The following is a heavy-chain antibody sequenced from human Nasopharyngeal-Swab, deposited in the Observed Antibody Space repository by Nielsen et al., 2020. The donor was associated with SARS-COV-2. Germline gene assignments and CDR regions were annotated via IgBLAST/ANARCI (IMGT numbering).Heavy chain of an antibody. CDR3: ARGGRTRIQLWQGPPYGMDV. CDR2: IIPIFGTA. J-gene: IGHJ6*02. Sequence: WVRHAPGQGLEWMGGIIPIFGTANYAQKFQGRVTITADESTSTAYMELSSLRSEDTAVYYCARGGRTRIQLWQGPPYGMDVWGQGTTVTVSS. D-gene: IGHD5-18*01. V-gene: IGHV1-69*01.